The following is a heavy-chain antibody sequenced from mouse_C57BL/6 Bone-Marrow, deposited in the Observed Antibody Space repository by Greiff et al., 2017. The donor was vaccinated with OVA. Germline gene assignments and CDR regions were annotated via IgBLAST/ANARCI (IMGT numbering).Heavy chain of an antibody. CDR3: TTSFEDY. V-gene: IGHV14-4*01. Sequence: VQLKQSGAELVRPGASVKLSCTASGFNIKDDYMHWVKQRPEQGLEWIGWIDPENGDTEYASKFQGKATIPADTSSNTAYLQLSSLTSEDTAVYYCTTSFEDYWGQGTTLTVSS. J-gene: IGHJ2*01. CDR1: GFNIKDDY. CDR2: IDPENGDT.